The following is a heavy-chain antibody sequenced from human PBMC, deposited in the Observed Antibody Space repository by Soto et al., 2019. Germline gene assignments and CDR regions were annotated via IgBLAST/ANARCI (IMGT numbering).Heavy chain of an antibody. CDR2: ISFDGGDE. V-gene: IGHV3-30-3*01. Sequence: QVSLEESGGGVVQPGRSQRLSCVASGFIFSGSAMHWVRQAPGKGLEWVAVISFDGGDEHYADSVKGRFTISRDNSKNTLHLQMNSLRAEETAVYYCAKDGAPSQWFMDVWGQGTTVTVSS. CDR1: GFIFSGSA. D-gene: IGHD3-22*01. J-gene: IGHJ6*02. CDR3: AKDGAPSQWFMDV.